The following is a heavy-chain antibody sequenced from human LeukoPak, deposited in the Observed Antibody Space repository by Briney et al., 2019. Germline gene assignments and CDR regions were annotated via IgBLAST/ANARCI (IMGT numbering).Heavy chain of an antibody. D-gene: IGHD2-2*01. CDR1: EFSVGSNY. CDR3: AREGDIVVVPAAGDAFDI. CDR2: IYSGGST. Sequence: GGSLRLSCAASEFSVGSNYMTWVRQAPGKGLEWVSLIYSGGSTYYADSVKGRFTISRDNSKNTLYLQMNSLRAEDTAVYYCAREGDIVVVPAAGDAFDIWGQGTMVTVSS. V-gene: IGHV3-66*01. J-gene: IGHJ3*02.